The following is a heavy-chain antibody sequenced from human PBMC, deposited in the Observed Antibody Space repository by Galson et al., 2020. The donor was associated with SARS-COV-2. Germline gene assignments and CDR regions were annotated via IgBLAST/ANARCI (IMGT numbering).Heavy chain of an antibody. CDR3: ARPFYDSSGYFDAVDI. CDR1: GYSFTSYW. D-gene: IGHD3-22*01. J-gene: IGHJ3*02. CDR2: IYPGDSDT. Sequence: GESLKISCQGSGYSFTSYWIGWVRQMPGKGLESMGLIYPGDSDTRYSPSFQGQVTISADKSISTAYLQWSSLKASDTAMYYCARPFYDSSGYFDAVDIWGQGTMVTVSS. V-gene: IGHV5-51*01.